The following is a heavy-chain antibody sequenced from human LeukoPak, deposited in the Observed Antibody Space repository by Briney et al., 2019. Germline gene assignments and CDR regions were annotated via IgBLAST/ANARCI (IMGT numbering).Heavy chain of an antibody. V-gene: IGHV3-11*01. CDR1: GLTFSDCY. CDR2: ISSSGSTI. Sequence: GGSLRLSCAASGLTFSDCYMSWIRQAPGKGLEWVSYISSSGSTIYYADSVKGRFTISRDNAKNSLYLQMNSLRAEDTAVYYCAREDSDCSGGSCYVDYWGQGTLVTVSS. CDR3: AREDSDCSGGSCYVDY. D-gene: IGHD2-15*01. J-gene: IGHJ4*02.